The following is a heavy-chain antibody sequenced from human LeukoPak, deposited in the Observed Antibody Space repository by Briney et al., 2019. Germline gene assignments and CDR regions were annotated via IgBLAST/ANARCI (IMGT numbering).Heavy chain of an antibody. V-gene: IGHV3-11*01. CDR3: AREPSTSYYYGMDV. J-gene: IGHJ6*02. CDR2: ISKRDNII. Sequence: PGGSLRLSCAVSGFTFTDFHVSWIRQAPGKGLEWVSYISKRDNIIYYADSVKGRFTISRDNARKSLYLQMNSLRAEDTAIYYCAREPSTSYYYGMDVWGQGTAVTVSS. CDR1: GFTFTDFH.